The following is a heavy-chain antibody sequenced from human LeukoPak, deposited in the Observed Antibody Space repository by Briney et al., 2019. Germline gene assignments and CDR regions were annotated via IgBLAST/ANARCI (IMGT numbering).Heavy chain of an antibody. CDR1: GFTVSTNY. J-gene: IGHJ4*02. Sequence: SGGSLRLSCAASGFTVSTNYMSWVRQAPGKGPEWVSLIYSGGGTYYADSVKGRFTISRDNSRNTLSLQMSSLRVDDTAVYYCARGFRSVTTWGYFDYWGQGALVTVSS. CDR3: ARGFRSVTTWGYFDY. D-gene: IGHD4-17*01. V-gene: IGHV3-66*01. CDR2: IYSGGGT.